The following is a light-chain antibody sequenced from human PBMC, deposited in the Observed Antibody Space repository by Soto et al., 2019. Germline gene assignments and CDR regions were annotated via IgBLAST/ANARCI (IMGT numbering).Light chain of an antibody. CDR3: QQYDNFPRAIN. CDR2: DAS. CDR1: QDISNY. J-gene: IGKJ5*01. Sequence: DIQMTQSPSSLSASVGDRVTLACQAIQDISNYLHWYQQKPGKAPKLLIYDASNLETGVPSRFSGSGSGTDFTFTISSLQPEDIATYYCQQYDNFPRAINFAQRTRPEI. V-gene: IGKV1-33*01.